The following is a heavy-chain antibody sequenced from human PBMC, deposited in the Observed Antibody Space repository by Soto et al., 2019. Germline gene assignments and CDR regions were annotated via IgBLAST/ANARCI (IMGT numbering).Heavy chain of an antibody. J-gene: IGHJ6*02. CDR1: GYTFTTYY. D-gene: IGHD1-26*01. CDR2: INPSGGRI. Sequence: QVQVVQSGAEVKKPGASVKVSCKASGYTFTTYYIHWVRQAPGQGLEWMGVINPSGGRINYAQKFQGRVTMTRDTATSTVYMELSSLRSEDTAVYYCARDRGRGGSYYIYFYGMDVWGQGTTVTVSS. CDR3: ARDRGRGGSYYIYFYGMDV. V-gene: IGHV1-46*01.